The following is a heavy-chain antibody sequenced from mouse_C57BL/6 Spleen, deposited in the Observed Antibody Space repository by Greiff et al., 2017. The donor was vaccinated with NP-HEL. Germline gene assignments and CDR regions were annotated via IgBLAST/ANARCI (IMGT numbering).Heavy chain of an antibody. J-gene: IGHJ3*01. CDR1: GYTFTSYG. V-gene: IGHV1-81*01. D-gene: IGHD1-1*02. Sequence: VKLMESGAELARPGASVKLSCKASGYTFTSYGISWVKQRTGQGLEWIGEIYPRSGNTYYNEKFKGKATLTADKSSSTAYLVLLSLTSEDSAVYFCSGFNGGYGCSYWGQGTLVTVSA. CDR3: SGFNGGYGCSY. CDR2: IYPRSGNT.